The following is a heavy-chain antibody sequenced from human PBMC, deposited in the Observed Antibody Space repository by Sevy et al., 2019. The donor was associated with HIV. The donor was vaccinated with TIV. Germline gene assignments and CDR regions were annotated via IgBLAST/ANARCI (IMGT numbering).Heavy chain of an antibody. CDR3: ARIEGASSSYAMDV. V-gene: IGHV3-53*01. D-gene: IGHD6-25*01. J-gene: IGHJ6*02. CDR1: GLTVGSLS. Sequence: GGSLRLSCVASGLTVGSLSINWVRQAPGKGLEWVSLIYSAGTTFYSDSVKGRFTISRDKSNNTLDLQMNSLIAEDTAIYYCARIEGASSSYAMDVWGQGTTVTVSS. CDR2: IYSAGTT.